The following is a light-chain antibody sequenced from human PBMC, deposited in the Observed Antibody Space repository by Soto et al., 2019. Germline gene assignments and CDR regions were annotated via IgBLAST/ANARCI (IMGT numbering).Light chain of an antibody. V-gene: IGKV3-15*01. CDR1: QSIGIT. CDR3: QQYNNWLRGT. J-gene: IGKJ2*02. Sequence: EIVMTQSPATLSVSPGESATLSCRASQSIGITVAWYQQKPGQAPRLLIYGPSTRVTGIPARFSGSGSWTEFTLTISSLQSEDFAIYYCQQYNNWLRGTFGQGTKLEIK. CDR2: GPS.